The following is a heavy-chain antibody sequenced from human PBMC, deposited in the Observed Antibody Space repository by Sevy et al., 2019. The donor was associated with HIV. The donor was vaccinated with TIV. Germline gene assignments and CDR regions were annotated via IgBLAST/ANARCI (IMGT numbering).Heavy chain of an antibody. V-gene: IGHV3-23*01. CDR1: GFSFTNYG. D-gene: IGHD6-19*01. CDR2: ISKSGAKT. CDR3: AKEWTLLSDWYGEFDY. J-gene: IGHJ4*02. Sequence: GGSLRLSCAASGFSFTNYGMHWVRQAPGKGLEWVSGISKSGAKTYYADSVRGRFTVSRDNSKNTVYLNLNSLRAEDTAIYYCAKEWTLLSDWYGEFDYWGQGTLVTVSS.